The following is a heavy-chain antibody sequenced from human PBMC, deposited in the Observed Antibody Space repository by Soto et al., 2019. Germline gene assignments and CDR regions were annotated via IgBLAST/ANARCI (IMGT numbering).Heavy chain of an antibody. CDR1: GFIFSSYS. J-gene: IGHJ3*02. CDR3: ARDQFLDAFDI. V-gene: IGHV3-30-3*01. Sequence: QVQLVESGGGVVQPGRSLRLSCAASGFIFSSYSMHWVRQAPGKGLEWVAMISNDGCNKDYVDSVKGRFTISRDNSNNTLSLQMNSLRAEDTAVYYCARDQFLDAFDIWGQGTMVTVSS. CDR2: ISNDGCNK. D-gene: IGHD2-21*01.